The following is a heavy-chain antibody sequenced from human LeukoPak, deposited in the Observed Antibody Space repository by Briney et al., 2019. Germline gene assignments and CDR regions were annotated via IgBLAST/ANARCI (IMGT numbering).Heavy chain of an antibody. V-gene: IGHV3-23*01. Sequence: GGSLRLSCAASGFTFRRYGMIWVRQAPGKGLEWVSVISGSGGSTYYGDSVKGRFTISRDNSKNTLYLQMNSLRAEDMAVHYCARAAYSSTWYSRYFDLWGRGTLVTVSS. CDR3: ARAAYSSTWYSRYFDL. D-gene: IGHD6-13*01. CDR2: ISGSGGST. J-gene: IGHJ2*01. CDR1: GFTFRRYG.